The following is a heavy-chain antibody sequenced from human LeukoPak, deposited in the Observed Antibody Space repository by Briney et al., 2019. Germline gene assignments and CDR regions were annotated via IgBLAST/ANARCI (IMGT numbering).Heavy chain of an antibody. Sequence: ASVKVSCKASGGTFTSYSINWVRQVPGQGLEWMGGIIPIFGTVKYAHKFQGRVTTTAEESTSTAYLDLRALTSDDSALYYCARGGDGYNSLLHSFDLWGHGTMVTVAS. CDR3: ARGGDGYNSLLHSFDL. CDR1: GGTFTSYS. CDR2: IIPIFGTV. J-gene: IGHJ3*01. D-gene: IGHD5-24*01. V-gene: IGHV1-69*13.